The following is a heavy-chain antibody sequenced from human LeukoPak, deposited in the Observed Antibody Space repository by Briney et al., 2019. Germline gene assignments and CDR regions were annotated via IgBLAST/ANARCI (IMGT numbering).Heavy chain of an antibody. D-gene: IGHD3-3*01. CDR3: ARAVLRFLESHMDV. CDR1: GFTFSSYG. Sequence: GGSLRLSCAASGFTFSSYGTHWVRQAPGKGLEWVAVIWYDGSNKYYADSVKGRFTISRDNSKNTLYLQMNSLRAEDTAVYYCARAVLRFLESHMDVWGKGTTITVSS. J-gene: IGHJ6*03. CDR2: IWYDGSNK. V-gene: IGHV3-33*01.